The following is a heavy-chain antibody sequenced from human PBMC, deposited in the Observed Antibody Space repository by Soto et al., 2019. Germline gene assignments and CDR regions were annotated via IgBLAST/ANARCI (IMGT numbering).Heavy chain of an antibody. CDR1: GFTFSSYD. D-gene: IGHD3-22*01. Sequence: PGGSLRLSFAASGFTFSSYDMQWVCQATGKGLEWVSAIGTAGDTYYPGSVKGRFTISRENAKNSLYLQMNSLRAGDTAVYYCARSPPGGYHYYYGMDVWGQGTTVTVSS. CDR3: ARSPPGGYHYYYGMDV. CDR2: IGTAGDT. V-gene: IGHV3-13*04. J-gene: IGHJ6*02.